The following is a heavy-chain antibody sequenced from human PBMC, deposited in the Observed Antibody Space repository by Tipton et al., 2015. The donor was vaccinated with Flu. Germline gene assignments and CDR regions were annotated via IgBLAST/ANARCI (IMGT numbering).Heavy chain of an antibody. D-gene: IGHD2-2*01. CDR1: GFTFSTYW. CDR3: ARTRGGYCTSSSCYADYFDY. Sequence: SLRLSCAASGFTFSTYWMGWVRQAPGKGLEWVANINRGGSEKYYVDSVKGRFTISRDNAKNSLHLQMNSLRAEDTAVYYCARTRGGYCTSSSCYADYFDYWGQGTLVTVSS. V-gene: IGHV3-7*01. CDR2: INRGGSEK. J-gene: IGHJ4*02.